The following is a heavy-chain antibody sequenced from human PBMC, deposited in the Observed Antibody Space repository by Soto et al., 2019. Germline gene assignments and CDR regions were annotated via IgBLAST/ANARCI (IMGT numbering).Heavy chain of an antibody. CDR3: AGAGSYYGYCFDY. J-gene: IGHJ4*02. D-gene: IGHD3-10*01. V-gene: IGHV3-21*01. CDR1: GVTFSSDS. Sequence: GGSLRLSCAGSGVTFSSDSMNWVRQAPGKGLEWVSSISSRGDDIHYADSVKGRFTISRDNAGNSLYLQLNSLRAEDTSVYYCAGAGSYYGYCFDYWGQGTLVTVSS. CDR2: ISSRGDDI.